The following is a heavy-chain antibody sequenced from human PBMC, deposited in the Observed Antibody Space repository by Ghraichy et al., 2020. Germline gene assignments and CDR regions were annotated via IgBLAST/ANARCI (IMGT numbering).Heavy chain of an antibody. CDR2: IRGSGSNT. CDR3: AKQQLRYLDY. CDR1: GFTFSSYA. Sequence: GGSLRLSCAASGFTFSSYAMGWVRQAPGKGLEWVSSIRGSGSNTYYADSVKGRFTISRDNSKNTLYLQMNSLRAEDTAVYYCAKQQLRYLDYWGLGTLITVSS. V-gene: IGHV3-23*01. J-gene: IGHJ4*02. D-gene: IGHD3-9*01.